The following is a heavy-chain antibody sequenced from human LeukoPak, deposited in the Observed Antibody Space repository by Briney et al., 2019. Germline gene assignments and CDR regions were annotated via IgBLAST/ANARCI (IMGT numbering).Heavy chain of an antibody. CDR3: AKVSLRWWGYVDY. CDR1: GFTFSNYG. Sequence: PGGSLRLSCAASGFTFSNYGMHWVRQAPGKGLEWVAIISYDGSNKYYTDSVKGRFTISRDNSKNTLYLQMNSLRAEDTAVYYCAKVSLRWWGYVDYWGQGVLVTVSS. D-gene: IGHD4-23*01. CDR2: ISYDGSNK. J-gene: IGHJ4*02. V-gene: IGHV3-30*18.